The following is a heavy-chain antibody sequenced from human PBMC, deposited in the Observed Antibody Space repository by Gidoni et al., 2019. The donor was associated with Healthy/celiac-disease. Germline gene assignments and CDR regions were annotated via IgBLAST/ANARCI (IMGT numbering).Heavy chain of an antibody. D-gene: IGHD6-6*01. CDR3: ARTTSIIIIAARPGWFDP. Sequence: EVQLVESGGGLVKPGGSLRLSCAASGFTYSTYSMNWVRQAPGKGLEWVSSISSSSSYIYYADSVKGRFTIARDNAKNSLYLQMNSLRAEDTAVYYCARTTSIIIIAARPGWFDPWSQGTLVTVSS. CDR2: ISSSSSYI. J-gene: IGHJ5*02. V-gene: IGHV3-21*01. CDR1: GFTYSTYS.